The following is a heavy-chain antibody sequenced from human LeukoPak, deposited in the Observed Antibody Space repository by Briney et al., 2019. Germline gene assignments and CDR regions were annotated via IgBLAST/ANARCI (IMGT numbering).Heavy chain of an antibody. CDR3: AKDSRWFGELLYSHYFDY. Sequence: GGSLRLSCAASGFTFSSYGMDWVSQAPGKGLEWVAVISYDGSNKYYADSVKGRFTISRDNSKNTLYLQMNSLRAEDTAVYYCAKDSRWFGELLYSHYFDYWGQGTLVTVSA. V-gene: IGHV3-30*18. D-gene: IGHD3-10*01. J-gene: IGHJ4*02. CDR1: GFTFSSYG. CDR2: ISYDGSNK.